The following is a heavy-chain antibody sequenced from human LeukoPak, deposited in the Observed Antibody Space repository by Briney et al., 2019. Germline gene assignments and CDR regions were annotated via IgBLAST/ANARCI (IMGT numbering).Heavy chain of an antibody. CDR3: ARDSLGVSRGWYRENTFDI. CDR1: GYIFTTYG. V-gene: IGHV1-18*01. CDR2: ISGYNGAT. J-gene: IGHJ3*02. D-gene: IGHD6-19*01. Sequence: ASVKVSCKASGYIFTTYGINRVRQAPGQGLEWMGWISGYNGATNYAQNFHGRVTMTTDTSTSTAYMELRSLRSDETAVYYCARDSLGVSRGWYRENTFDIWGQGTLVTVSS.